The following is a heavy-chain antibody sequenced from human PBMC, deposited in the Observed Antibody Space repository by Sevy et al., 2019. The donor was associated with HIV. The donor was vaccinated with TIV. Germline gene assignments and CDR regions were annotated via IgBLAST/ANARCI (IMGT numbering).Heavy chain of an antibody. CDR3: AREDGSRNYFQY. Sequence: GGSQRLSCAASGFTFSSYEMNWVRQAPGKGLEWVSYISSSGSTKKYADSVKGRFTISRDNAKNSLYLQMNSLRAEDTAVYYCAREDGSRNYFQYWGQGTLVTVSS. D-gene: IGHD1-1*01. CDR2: ISSSGSTK. V-gene: IGHV3-48*03. CDR1: GFTFSSYE. J-gene: IGHJ1*01.